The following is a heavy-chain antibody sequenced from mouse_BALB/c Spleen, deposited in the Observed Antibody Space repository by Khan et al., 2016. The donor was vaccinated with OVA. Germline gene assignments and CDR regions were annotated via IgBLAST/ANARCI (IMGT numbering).Heavy chain of an antibody. CDR1: GYTFTNYW. CDR2: IFPGGGDT. J-gene: IGHJ2*01. Sequence: QVQLQQSGAELVRPGTSVKMSCKAAGYTFTNYWIGWVKQRPGHGLEWIGDIFPGGGDTNYNEKFKGKATLTADTSSSTAYMKLRSLTSEDSALYYFARRGAARATWDYFDYWGQGTTLTVSS. CDR3: ARRGAARATWDYFDY. D-gene: IGHD3-1*01. V-gene: IGHV1-63*02.